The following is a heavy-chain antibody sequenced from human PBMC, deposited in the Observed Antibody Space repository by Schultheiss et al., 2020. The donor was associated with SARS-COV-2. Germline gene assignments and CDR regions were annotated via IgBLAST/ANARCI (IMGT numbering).Heavy chain of an antibody. J-gene: IGHJ6*02. CDR2: IRSKAYGGTT. CDR1: GGSFSGYY. CDR3: TRGGDDYGDYRPYYYGMDV. Sequence: LSLTCAVYGGSFSGYYWSWIRQPPRKGLEWVGFIRSKAYGGTTEYAASVKGRFTISRDDSKSIAYLQMNSLKTEDTAVYYCTRGGDDYGDYRPYYYGMDVWGQGTTVTVSS. D-gene: IGHD4-17*01. V-gene: IGHV3-49*03.